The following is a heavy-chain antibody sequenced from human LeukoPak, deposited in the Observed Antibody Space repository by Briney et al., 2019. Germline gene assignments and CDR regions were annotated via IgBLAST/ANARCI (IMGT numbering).Heavy chain of an antibody. CDR3: ARGYDFWSGYYTPLGY. CDR1: GFTVSSNY. Sequence: GGSLRLSCAASGFTVSSNYMSWVRHAPGKGLVWVSRINTDGSSTSYADSVKGRFTISRDNAKSTLYLQMNSLRAEDTAVYYCARGYDFWSGYYTPLGYWGQGTLVTVSS. D-gene: IGHD3-3*01. J-gene: IGHJ4*02. CDR2: INTDGSST. V-gene: IGHV3-74*01.